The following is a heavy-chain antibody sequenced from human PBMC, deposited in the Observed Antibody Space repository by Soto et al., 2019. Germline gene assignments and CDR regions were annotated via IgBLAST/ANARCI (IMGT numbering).Heavy chain of an antibody. CDR1: GFAFNSYA. D-gene: IGHD2-21*02. Sequence: PGGSLRLSCAAYGFAFNSYAMSWVRQAPGKGLEWVAGISGSGSSTYSADSVKGRFTISRDNSKSMVYLQMNNLRAEDTATYYCAKCVGDCHYYYYGIDVWGQGTTVTVSS. CDR2: ISGSGSST. CDR3: AKCVGDCHYYYYGIDV. V-gene: IGHV3-23*01. J-gene: IGHJ6*02.